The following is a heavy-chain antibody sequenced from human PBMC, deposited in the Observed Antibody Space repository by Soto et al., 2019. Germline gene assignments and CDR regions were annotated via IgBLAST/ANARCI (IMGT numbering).Heavy chain of an antibody. D-gene: IGHD3-3*01. J-gene: IGHJ4*02. CDR1: GYTFTSYA. CDR2: INAGNGNT. Sequence: GASVKVSCTASGYTFTSYAMHWVRQAPGQRLEWMGWINAGNGNTKYSQKFQGRVTITRDTSASTAYMELSSLRSEDTAVYYCARDLRYFWSGYPPIVRYWGQGTLVTVSS. CDR3: ARDLRYFWSGYPPIVRY. V-gene: IGHV1-3*01.